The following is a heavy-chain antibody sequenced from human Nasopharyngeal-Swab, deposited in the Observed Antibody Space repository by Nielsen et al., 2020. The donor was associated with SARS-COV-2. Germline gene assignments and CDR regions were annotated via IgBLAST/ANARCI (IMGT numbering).Heavy chain of an antibody. D-gene: IGHD3-22*01. V-gene: IGHV4-39*07. CDR2: INHSGST. Sequence: SETLSLTCTVSGGSVSSGSYYWSWIRQPPGKGLEWIGEINHSGSTNYNPSLKSRVTISVDTSKNQFSLKLSSVTAADTAVYYCARGSFHDSSGYYTFDYWGQGTLVTVSS. CDR3: ARGSFHDSSGYYTFDY. J-gene: IGHJ4*02. CDR1: GGSVSSGSYY.